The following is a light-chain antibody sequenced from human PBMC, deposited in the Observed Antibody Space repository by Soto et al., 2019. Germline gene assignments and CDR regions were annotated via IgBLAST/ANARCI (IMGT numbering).Light chain of an antibody. V-gene: IGLV2-8*01. Sequence: QSALTQPPSASGSPGQSGTISCTGNNSDVGGYNYVSWYQQHPGEAPKLIIYEVTKRPSGVPDRFSGSKSGNTASLTVSGLQAEDEADYHCCSYAGNSNYVFGTGTKVTVL. CDR1: NSDVGGYNY. J-gene: IGLJ1*01. CDR3: CSYAGNSNYV. CDR2: EVT.